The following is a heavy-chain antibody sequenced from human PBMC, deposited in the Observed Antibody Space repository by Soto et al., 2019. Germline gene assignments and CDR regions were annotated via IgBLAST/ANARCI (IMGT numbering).Heavy chain of an antibody. CDR3: ARTCCGDCYAKAPDY. V-gene: IGHV4-61*01. D-gene: IGHD2-21*02. CDR1: GGSVSRGSNH. J-gene: IGHJ4*02. CDR2: IYYSGST. Sequence: PSPTLSPTCTVSGGSVSRGSNHRSWICKPQGKGLEWIGSIYYSGSTNYNPSLKSRVTISVDTSKNQFSLKLSSVTAADTAVYYCARTCCGDCYAKAPDYWGQGTLVTVSS.